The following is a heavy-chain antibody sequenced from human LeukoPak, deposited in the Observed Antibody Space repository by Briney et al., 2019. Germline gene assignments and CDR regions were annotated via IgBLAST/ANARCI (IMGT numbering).Heavy chain of an antibody. D-gene: IGHD3-10*01. V-gene: IGHV4-39*01. CDR3: ASVYGSGSYYLDY. Sequence: SETLSLTCTVSGGSISSSSYYWGWIRQPPGKGLEWIGSIYYSGSTYYNPSLKSRVTISVDTSKNQFSLKLGSVTAADTAVYYCASVYGSGSYYLDYWGQGTLVTVSS. CDR2: IYYSGST. CDR1: GGSISSSSYY. J-gene: IGHJ4*02.